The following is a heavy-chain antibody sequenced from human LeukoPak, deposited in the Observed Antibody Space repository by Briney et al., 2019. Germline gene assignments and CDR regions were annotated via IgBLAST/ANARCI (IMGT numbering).Heavy chain of an antibody. CDR2: IYTSGST. V-gene: IGHV4-4*07. CDR1: GGSISSYY. CDR3: AREDTGGLDY. J-gene: IGHJ4*02. Sequence: RPSETLSLTCTVSGGSISSYYWSWIRQPAGKGLEWIGRIYTSGSTYYNPSLKSRVTISVDTSKNQFSLKLISVTAADTAVYYCAREDTGGLDYWGQGILVTVSP. D-gene: IGHD2-8*02.